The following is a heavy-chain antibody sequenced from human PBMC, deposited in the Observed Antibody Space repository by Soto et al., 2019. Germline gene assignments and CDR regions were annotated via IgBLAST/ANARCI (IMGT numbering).Heavy chain of an antibody. J-gene: IGHJ2*01. D-gene: IGHD6-6*01. CDR3: ARDFGVAARPVWYFDL. V-gene: IGHV4-30-4*01. CDR1: GGSISSGDYY. CDR2: IYYSGST. Sequence: QVQLQESGPGLVKPSQTLSLTCTVSGGSISSGDYYWSWIRQPPGKGLEWIGYIYYSGSTYYNPSLKSRVTISVDTSKNQFSLKLSSVTAADTAVYYCARDFGVAARPVWYFDLWGRGTLVTVSS.